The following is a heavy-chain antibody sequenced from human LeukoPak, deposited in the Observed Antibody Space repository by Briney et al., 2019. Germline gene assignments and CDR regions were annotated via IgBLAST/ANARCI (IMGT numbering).Heavy chain of an antibody. CDR2: IIPIFGTA. CDR1: GGTFSSYA. D-gene: IGHD1-26*01. Sequence: SVKVSCKASGGTFSSYAISWVRQAPGQGLEWMGGIIPIFGTANYAQKFQGRVTITADESTSTAYMELSSLRSEDTAVYYCARAAGGYYYYYYGMAVWGQGTTVTVSS. J-gene: IGHJ6*02. V-gene: IGHV1-69*13. CDR3: ARAAGGYYYYYYGMAV.